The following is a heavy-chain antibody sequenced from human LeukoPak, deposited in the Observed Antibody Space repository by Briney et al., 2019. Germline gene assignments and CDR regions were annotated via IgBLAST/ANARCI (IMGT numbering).Heavy chain of an antibody. CDR2: ISGSGGST. D-gene: IGHD6-13*01. Sequence: PGGSLRLSCAASGFTFSSYAMSWVRQAPGKGLEWVSAISGSGGSTYYADSVKGRFTIPRDNSKNTLYLQMNSLRAEDTAVYYCATTRRAAAGLDYWGQGTLVTVSS. V-gene: IGHV3-23*01. J-gene: IGHJ4*02. CDR1: GFTFSSYA. CDR3: ATTRRAAAGLDY.